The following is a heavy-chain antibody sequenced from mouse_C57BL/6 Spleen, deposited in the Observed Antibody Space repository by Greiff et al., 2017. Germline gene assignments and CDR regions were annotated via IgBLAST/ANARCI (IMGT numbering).Heavy chain of an antibody. Sequence: QVHVKQPGAELVKPGASVKLSCKASGYTFTSYWMQWVKQRPGQGLEWIGESDPSDSYTNYNQKFKGKATLTVDTSSSTAYMQLSSLTSEDSAVYYCARGRTAQATRHYYAMDYWGQGTSVTVSS. D-gene: IGHD3-2*02. V-gene: IGHV1-50*01. CDR3: ARGRTAQATRHYYAMDY. CDR1: GYTFTSYW. CDR2: SDPSDSYT. J-gene: IGHJ4*01.